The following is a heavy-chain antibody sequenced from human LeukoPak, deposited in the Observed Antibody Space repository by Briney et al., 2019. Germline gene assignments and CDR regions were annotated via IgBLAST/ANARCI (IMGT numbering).Heavy chain of an antibody. CDR2: IKEDGSET. CDR1: GFTFSDYW. V-gene: IGHV3-7*01. D-gene: IGHD5-24*01. J-gene: IGHJ4*02. CDR3: ARETPRRGETRDGYR. Sequence: GGSLRLSCAASGFTFSDYWMHWVRQAPGKGLECLAIIKEDGSETYYADSVKGRFTISRDNPKNLLFLQINSLRVEDTAVYYCARETPRRGETRDGYRWGQGTLVTVSS.